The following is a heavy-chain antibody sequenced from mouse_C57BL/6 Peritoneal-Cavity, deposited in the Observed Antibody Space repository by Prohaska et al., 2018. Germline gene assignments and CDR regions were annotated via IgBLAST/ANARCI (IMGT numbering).Heavy chain of an antibody. CDR3: MRYGSYWYFDV. Sequence: EVQLLVSGGGLVQPGLSRGLSCDVSGFTFIVFWMIWVREIPEKTLEWIGEINSDGSGRNNATYIKDRFTNFRDNDKSTLYLQMRNVRWEDTATYFCMRYGSYWYFDVWGTGTTVTVSS. V-gene: IGHV11-2*01. J-gene: IGHJ1*03. D-gene: IGHD1-1*01. CDR2: INSDGSGR. CDR1: GFTFIVFW.